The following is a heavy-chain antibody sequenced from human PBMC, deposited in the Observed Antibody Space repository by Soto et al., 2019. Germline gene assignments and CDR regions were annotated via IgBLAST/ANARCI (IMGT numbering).Heavy chain of an antibody. CDR2: IYHSGST. CDR1: GGSISSGGYS. D-gene: IGHD3-22*01. V-gene: IGHV4-30-2*01. J-gene: IGHJ4*02. CDR3: ASAREYYYDSSGPKEYYFDY. Sequence: SETLSLTCAVSGGSISSGGYSWSWIRQPPGKGLEWIGYIYHSGSTYYNPSLKSRVTISVDRSKNQFSLKLSSVTAADTAVYYCASAREYYYDSSGPKEYYFDYWGQGTLVTVSS.